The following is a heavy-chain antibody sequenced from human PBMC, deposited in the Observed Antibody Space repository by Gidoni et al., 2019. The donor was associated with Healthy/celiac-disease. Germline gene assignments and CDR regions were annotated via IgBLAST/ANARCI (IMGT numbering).Heavy chain of an antibody. J-gene: IGHJ6*02. CDR3: ARGGGSYDFNYYYGMDV. CDR1: GGTCSSYA. CDR2: SIPIFGPA. Sequence: QVQLVQSGAEVKKPGSSVKVSCKASGGTCSSYAISWVRQAPGQGLEWMGGSIPIFGPANYAQKFQGRVTITADESTSTAYMERSSLRSEDTAVYYCARGGGSYDFNYYYGMDVWGQGTTVTVSS. D-gene: IGHD1-26*01. V-gene: IGHV1-69*01.